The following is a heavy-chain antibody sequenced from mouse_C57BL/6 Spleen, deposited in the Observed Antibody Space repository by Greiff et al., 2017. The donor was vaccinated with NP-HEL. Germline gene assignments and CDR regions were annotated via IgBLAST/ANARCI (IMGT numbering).Heavy chain of an antibody. D-gene: IGHD1-1*01. CDR2: ISSGSSTI. CDR3: ANSYYYGSSYAMDD. CDR1: GFTFSDYG. Sequence: EVKLEESGGGLVKPGGSLKLSCAASGFTFSDYGMHWVRQAPEKGLEWVAYISSGSSTIYYADTVKGRFTISRDNAKNTLFLQMTSLRSEDTAMYYCANSYYYGSSYAMDDWGQGTSVTVSS. V-gene: IGHV5-17*01. J-gene: IGHJ4*01.